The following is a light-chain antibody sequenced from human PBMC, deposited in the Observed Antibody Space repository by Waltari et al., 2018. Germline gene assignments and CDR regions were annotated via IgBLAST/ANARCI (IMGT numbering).Light chain of an antibody. CDR3: QRYGSSPLT. Sequence: DIVLTQSPGTLSLSPGERATLSCRASQSVSSSYLAWYQQKPGQAPRLLIYGASSRATGIPDRFSGRGSGTDFSLTISRLEPEDFAVYYCQRYGSSPLTFGGGTKVEIK. CDR2: GAS. V-gene: IGKV3-20*01. J-gene: IGKJ4*01. CDR1: QSVSSSY.